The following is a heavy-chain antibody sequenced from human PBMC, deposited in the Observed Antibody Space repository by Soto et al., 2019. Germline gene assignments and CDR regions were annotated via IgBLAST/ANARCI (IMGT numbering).Heavy chain of an antibody. Sequence: SETLSLTCTVSGGSISSYYWSWIRQPPGKGLEWIGYIYYSGSTNYNPSLKSRVTISVDTSKNQFSLELSSVTAADTAVYYCARTGQRYDAFDIWGQGTMVTVSS. CDR1: GGSISSYY. D-gene: IGHD6-25*01. J-gene: IGHJ3*02. V-gene: IGHV4-59*12. CDR3: ARTGQRYDAFDI. CDR2: IYYSGST.